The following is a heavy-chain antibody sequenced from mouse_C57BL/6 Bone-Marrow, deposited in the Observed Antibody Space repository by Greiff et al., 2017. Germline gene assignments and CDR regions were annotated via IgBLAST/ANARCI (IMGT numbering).Heavy chain of an antibody. CDR1: GYTFTNYW. D-gene: IGHD2-4*01. CDR3: ARSYDYDDYTMDY. Sequence: QVQLKQPGAELVKPGASVKLSCKASGYTFTNYWMHWVKQRPGQGLEWIGMMHPNGGSPDYNEKFKSEATLSVDKSSRTAYMELSSLTSEDSAVYYCARSYDYDDYTMDYGGQGTSVTVSS. V-gene: IGHV1-64*01. CDR2: MHPNGGSP. J-gene: IGHJ4*01.